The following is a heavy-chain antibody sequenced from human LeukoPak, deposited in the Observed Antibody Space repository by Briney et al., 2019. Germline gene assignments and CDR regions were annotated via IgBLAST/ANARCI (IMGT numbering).Heavy chain of an antibody. V-gene: IGHV3-66*01. CDR3: ARDIVATNFDY. CDR2: IYSGGST. CDR1: GFTVSSNY. Sequence: AGGSVRLSCAASGFTVSSNYMSWVRQAPGKGLEWVSVIYSGGSTYYADSVKGRFTISRDNSKNTLYLQMNSLRAEDTAVYYCARDIVATNFDYWGQGTLVTVSS. D-gene: IGHD5-12*01. J-gene: IGHJ4*02.